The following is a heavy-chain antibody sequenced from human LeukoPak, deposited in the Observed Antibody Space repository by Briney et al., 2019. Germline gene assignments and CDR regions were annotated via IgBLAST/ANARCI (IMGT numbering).Heavy chain of an antibody. D-gene: IGHD6-25*01. V-gene: IGHV3-23*01. Sequence: GGSLRLSCAASGFTFSSSAMSWVRQVPGKGLEWVSGISGSGGSTYYADSVKGRFTISRDNSKNTLYLQMNSLRAEDTAVYYCAKGAAKAGIDYWGQGTLVTVSS. CDR2: ISGSGGST. CDR1: GFTFSSSA. J-gene: IGHJ4*02. CDR3: AKGAAKAGIDY.